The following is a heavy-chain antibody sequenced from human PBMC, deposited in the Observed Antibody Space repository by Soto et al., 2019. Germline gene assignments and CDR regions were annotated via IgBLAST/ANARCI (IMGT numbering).Heavy chain of an antibody. V-gene: IGHV4-31*03. D-gene: IGHD2-2*01. CDR2: IYYSGST. CDR1: GGSISSGGYY. CDR3: AVSRDGYSTDV. Sequence: LSLTCTVSGGSISSGGYYWSWIRQHPGKGLEWIGYIYYSGSTYYNPSLKSRVTISVDTSKDQFSLKLSSVTAADTAVYYCAVSRDGYSTDVWGQGTTVTVSS. J-gene: IGHJ6*02.